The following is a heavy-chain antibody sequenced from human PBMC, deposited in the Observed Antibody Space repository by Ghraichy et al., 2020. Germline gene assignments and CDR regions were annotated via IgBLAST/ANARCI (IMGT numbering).Heavy chain of an antibody. D-gene: IGHD1-20*01. CDR3: ARISGYGNNWNGAFDI. CDR2: INSDGSTT. CDR1: GFTFSSYW. Sequence: GGSLRLSCAASGFTFSSYWMHWVRQAPGKGLVWVSCINSDGSTTSYADSVKGRITISRDNAKNTLYLQMNSLRAEDTAVYFCARISGYGNNWNGAFDIWGQGTMVTVSS. J-gene: IGHJ3*02. V-gene: IGHV3-74*01.